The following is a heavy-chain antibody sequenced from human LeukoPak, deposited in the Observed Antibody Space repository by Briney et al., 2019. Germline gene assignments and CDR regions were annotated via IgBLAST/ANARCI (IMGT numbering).Heavy chain of an antibody. CDR3: ARTHTYYDFWSGYYYYYMDV. CDR1: GGSIDSSSYY. V-gene: IGHV4-39*01. J-gene: IGHJ6*03. D-gene: IGHD3-3*01. CDR2: IYYSGTT. Sequence: PSETLSLTCTVSGGSIDSSSYYWDWIRQPPGKGLEWLGNIYYSGTTFYTSSLKSRVTISTDMSKNQFSLKLSSVTAADTAVYYCARTHTYYDFWSGYYYYYMDVWGKGTTVTVSS.